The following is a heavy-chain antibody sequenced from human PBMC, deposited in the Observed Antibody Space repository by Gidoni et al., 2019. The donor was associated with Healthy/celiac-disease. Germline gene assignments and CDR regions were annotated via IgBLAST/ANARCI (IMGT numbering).Heavy chain of an antibody. CDR3: ARGGGWDY. J-gene: IGHJ4*02. V-gene: IGHV4-34*01. CDR2: INHSGST. Sequence: QVQLQQWGAGLLKPSETLSLTCAVYGGSFSGYYWSWIRQPPGKGLEWIGEINHSGSTNYNPSLKSRGTIAVDTSKNQFSLKLSSVTAADTAVYYCARGGGWDYWGQGTLVTVSS. D-gene: IGHD3-16*01. CDR1: GGSFSGYY.